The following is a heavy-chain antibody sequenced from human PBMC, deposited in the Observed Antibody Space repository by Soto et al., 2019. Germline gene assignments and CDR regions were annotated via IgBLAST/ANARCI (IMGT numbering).Heavy chain of an antibody. Sequence: QLLESGPGLVKPSETLSLTCTVSGGSISSSSYYWGWIRQPPGKGLEWIGSIYYSGSTYYNPSLKSRVTISVDTSKNQFSLKLSSVTAADTAVYYCARGYCSGGSCFRYYYYYMDVWGKGTTVTVSS. D-gene: IGHD2-15*01. CDR2: IYYSGST. V-gene: IGHV4-39*01. CDR1: GGSISSSSYY. CDR3: ARGYCSGGSCFRYYYYYMDV. J-gene: IGHJ6*03.